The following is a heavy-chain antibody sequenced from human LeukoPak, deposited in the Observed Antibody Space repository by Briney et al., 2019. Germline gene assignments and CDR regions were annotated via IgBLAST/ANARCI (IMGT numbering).Heavy chain of an antibody. Sequence: ASVKVSCKASGYTFTGYYMHWVRQAPGQGLEWMGWINPNSGGTNYAQKFQGRVTMTRDTSISTAYMELSRLRSDDTAVYYCARGYTYYDFWSGSRWGQGTLVTVSS. CDR1: GYTFTGYY. V-gene: IGHV1-2*02. J-gene: IGHJ4*02. D-gene: IGHD3-3*01. CDR2: INPNSGGT. CDR3: ARGYTYYDFWSGSR.